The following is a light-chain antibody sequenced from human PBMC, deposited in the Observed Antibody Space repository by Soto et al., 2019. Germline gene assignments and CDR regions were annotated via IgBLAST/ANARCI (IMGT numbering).Light chain of an antibody. CDR1: GSNIGNNY. J-gene: IGLJ1*01. CDR3: ATWDTSLGDCRV. Sequence: QSVLTQPPSVSAAPGQTVTISCSGTGSNIGNNYVSWYQHLPGAAPKHLIFETNTRPAGIADRCSGGKTGTTATLRITGLQTADEGDYYCATWDTSLGDCRVFGPGTKLTVL. V-gene: IGLV1-51*02. CDR2: ETN.